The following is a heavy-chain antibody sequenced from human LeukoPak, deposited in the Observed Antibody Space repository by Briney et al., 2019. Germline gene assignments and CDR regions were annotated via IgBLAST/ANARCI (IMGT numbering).Heavy chain of an antibody. J-gene: IGHJ4*02. V-gene: IGHV3-23*01. Sequence: PGGSLRLSCAASGFTFSSYAMSWVRQAPGKGLEWVSAISGSGGSTYYADSVKGRFSISRDNSKNTLYLQMNSLRAEDTAVYYCAKSMVRGVIIFPFVYWGQGTLVTVSS. CDR1: GFTFSSYA. CDR3: AKSMVRGVIIFPFVY. CDR2: ISGSGGST. D-gene: IGHD3-10*01.